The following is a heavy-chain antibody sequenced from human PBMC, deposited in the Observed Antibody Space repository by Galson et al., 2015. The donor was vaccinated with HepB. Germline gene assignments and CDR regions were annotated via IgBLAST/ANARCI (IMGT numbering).Heavy chain of an antibody. CDR2: ISGSGGTI. Sequence: SLRLSCAASGFTFSDYYMSWIRQAPGKGLEWVSYISGSGGTIYYADSVKGRFTISRDNAKNSLYLQMNSLRVEDTAVYYCARREQWPVDFDYWGQGTLVTVSS. V-gene: IGHV3-11*01. D-gene: IGHD6-19*01. CDR3: ARREQWPVDFDY. CDR1: GFTFSDYY. J-gene: IGHJ4*02.